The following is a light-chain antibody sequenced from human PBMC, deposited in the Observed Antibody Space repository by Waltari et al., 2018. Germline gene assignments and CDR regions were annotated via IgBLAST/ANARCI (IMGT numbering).Light chain of an antibody. V-gene: IGKV3-20*01. J-gene: IGKJ4*01. CDR2: GAS. CDR1: QSVSSSY. Sequence: EIVLTQSPGTLSLSPGERATLSCRASQSVSSSYLAWYQQKPGQAPRLLIYGASSRATGIPDRFSGSGSGTDFTLTISRLEPEDFAVYYCHYTFGGGTKVEIK. CDR3: HYT.